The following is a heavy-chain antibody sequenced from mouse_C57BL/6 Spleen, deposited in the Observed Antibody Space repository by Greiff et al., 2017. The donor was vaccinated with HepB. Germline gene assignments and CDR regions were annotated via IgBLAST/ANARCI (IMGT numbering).Heavy chain of an antibody. CDR1: GFNIKDYY. D-gene: IGHD1-1*01. CDR3: ARTPDGSSYWYFDV. J-gene: IGHJ1*03. CDR2: IDPEDDET. Sequence: SGAELVKPGASVKLSCTASGFNIKDYYMHWVKQRTEQGLEWIGRIDPEDDETKYAPKFQGKATITADTSSNTAYLQLSSLTSEDTAVYYCARTPDGSSYWYFDVWGTGTTVTVSS. V-gene: IGHV14-2*01.